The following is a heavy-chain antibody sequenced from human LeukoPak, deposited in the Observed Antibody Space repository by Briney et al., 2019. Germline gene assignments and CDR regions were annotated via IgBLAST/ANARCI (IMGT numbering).Heavy chain of an antibody. CDR2: DYYSGSS. J-gene: IGHJ3*02. Sequence: SETLSLTCTVSGGSITDYYWGWIRQPPGKGLEWIGYDYYSGSSNYNPSLKSRVTISVDTSENQFSLKMSSVTAADTAVYYCARDQGAFDIWGQGTMVTVSS. CDR1: GGSITDYY. V-gene: IGHV4-59*01. CDR3: ARDQGAFDI.